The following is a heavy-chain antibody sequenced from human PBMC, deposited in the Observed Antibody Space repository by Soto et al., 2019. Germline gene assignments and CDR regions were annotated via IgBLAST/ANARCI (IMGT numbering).Heavy chain of an antibody. CDR1: GGSISSGDYY. Sequence: TSETLSLTCTVSGGSISSGDYYWNWVRQPPGKGLEWIGYIYYSGSTYYNPSLKSRVTISVDTSKNQFSLKLSSLTAADTAVYYCARQVIVIVPATIDYYYYGMDVWGQGTTVTVSS. J-gene: IGHJ6*02. D-gene: IGHD2-2*02. V-gene: IGHV4-30-4*01. CDR3: ARQVIVIVPATIDYYYYGMDV. CDR2: IYYSGST.